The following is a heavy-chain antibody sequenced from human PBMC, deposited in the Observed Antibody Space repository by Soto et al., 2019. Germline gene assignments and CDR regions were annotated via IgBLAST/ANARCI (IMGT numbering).Heavy chain of an antibody. CDR3: ARATLRYFDPRWFDP. V-gene: IGHV4-30-4*01. CDR2: IYYSGST. CDR1: GGSISSGDYF. J-gene: IGHJ5*02. Sequence: SETLSLTCTVSGGSISSGDYFWSWIRQPPGKGLEWIGYIYYSGSTYYNPSLKSRVTISVDTSKNQFSLKLSSVTAADTAVYYCARATLRYFDPRWFDPWGQGTLVNVSS. D-gene: IGHD3-9*01.